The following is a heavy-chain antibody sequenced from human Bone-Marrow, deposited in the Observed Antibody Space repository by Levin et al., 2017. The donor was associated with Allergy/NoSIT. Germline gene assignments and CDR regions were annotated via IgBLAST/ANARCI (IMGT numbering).Heavy chain of an antibody. CDR2: IYHSGST. CDR3: ARRITMVRGVISQTFDY. J-gene: IGHJ4*02. CDR1: GGSISSSNW. Sequence: GSLRLSCAVSGGSISSSNWWSWVRQPPGKGLEWIGEIYHSGSTNYNPSLKSRVTISVDKSKNQFSLKLSSVTAADTAVYYCARRITMVRGVISQTFDYWGQGTLVTVSS. V-gene: IGHV4-4*02. D-gene: IGHD3-10*01.